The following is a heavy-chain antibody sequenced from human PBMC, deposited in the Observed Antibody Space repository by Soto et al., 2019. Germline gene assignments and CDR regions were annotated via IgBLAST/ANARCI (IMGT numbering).Heavy chain of an antibody. V-gene: IGHV1-69*01. Sequence: QVQLVQSGAEVKKPGSSVKVSCKASGGTFSSYAISWVRQAPGQGLEWRGGIIPIFGTANYAQKFQVRVTSTADESTSTAYMELSSLRSEDTAVYYCARTTTVTTTKRYYGMDVWVQGTTVSVSS. J-gene: IGHJ6*02. CDR1: GGTFSSYA. CDR3: ARTTTVTTTKRYYGMDV. CDR2: IIPIFGTA. D-gene: IGHD4-4*01.